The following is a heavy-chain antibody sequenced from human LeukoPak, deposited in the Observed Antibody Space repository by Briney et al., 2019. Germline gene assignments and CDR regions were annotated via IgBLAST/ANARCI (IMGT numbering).Heavy chain of an antibody. CDR1: GFTFSSYG. J-gene: IGHJ6*04. V-gene: IGHV3-30*02. CDR2: IRYDGSNE. D-gene: IGHD5-18*01. CDR3: AKDVKWIHLTPSMDV. Sequence: PGGSLRLSCAASGFTFSSYGMHWVRQAPGKGLEWVSFIRYDGSNEYYADSVKGRFTISRDNSKNTMYLLMESLRDDDTAVYYCAKDVKWIHLTPSMDVWGKGTTVTVSS.